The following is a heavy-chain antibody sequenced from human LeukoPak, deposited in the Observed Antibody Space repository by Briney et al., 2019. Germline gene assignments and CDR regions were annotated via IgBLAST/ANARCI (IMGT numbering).Heavy chain of an antibody. CDR1: GYTFTNYD. Sequence: ASVKVSCKASGYTFTNYDINWVRQAAGQGPEWMGWMNPNSGDTGYARDFQGRVTMTRNTSISAAYMELSSLRSDDTAVYYCARGGSRTPGGYYYYYMDVWGKGTKVTVSS. CDR2: MNPNSGDT. CDR3: ARGGSRTPGGYYYYYMDV. V-gene: IGHV1-8*01. D-gene: IGHD1-1*01. J-gene: IGHJ6*03.